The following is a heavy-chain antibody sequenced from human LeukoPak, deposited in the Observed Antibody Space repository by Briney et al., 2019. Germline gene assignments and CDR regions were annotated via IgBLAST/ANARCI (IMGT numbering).Heavy chain of an antibody. V-gene: IGHV1-18*01. CDR1: GYTFTSYG. Sequence: GDSVKVSCKASGYTFTSYGISWVRQPPGQGLEWMGWISAYNGNTNYAQKLQGRVTMTTDTSTSTAYIELRSLRSDDTAVYYCARDCGGDCYNTDDAFDIWGQGTMVTVSS. CDR3: ARDCGGDCYNTDDAFDI. CDR2: ISAYNGNT. J-gene: IGHJ3*02. D-gene: IGHD2-21*02.